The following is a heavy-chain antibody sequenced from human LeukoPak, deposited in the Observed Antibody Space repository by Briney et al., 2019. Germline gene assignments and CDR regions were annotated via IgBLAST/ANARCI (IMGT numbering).Heavy chain of an antibody. V-gene: IGHV3-21*01. CDR1: GCTFSSYT. Sequence: GGSLRLSCAASGCTFSSYTMNWVRQSPGKGLEGVSCITYTSDIYYSDSVKGRFTISRDNAKNSLYLQMNSLGAEDTAVYSCARGQNLGAYWGQGTLVTVSS. CDR2: ITYTSDI. J-gene: IGHJ4*02. CDR3: ARGQNLGAY. D-gene: IGHD3-16*01.